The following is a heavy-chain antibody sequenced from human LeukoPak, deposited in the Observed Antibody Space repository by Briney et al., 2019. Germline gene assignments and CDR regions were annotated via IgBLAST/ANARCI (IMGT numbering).Heavy chain of an antibody. CDR2: IYPGDSDT. V-gene: IGHV5-51*01. CDR3: ARLGVYCSGGSCYSQSNNWFDP. J-gene: IGHJ5*02. D-gene: IGHD2-15*01. CDR1: GYSFTRYW. Sequence: GESLKISCKGSGYSFTRYWIGWVRQMPGKGLEWMGNIYPGDSDTRYSPSFQGQVTISADKSISTAYLQWSSLKASDTAMYYCARLGVYCSGGSCYSQSNNWFDPWGQGTLVTVSS.